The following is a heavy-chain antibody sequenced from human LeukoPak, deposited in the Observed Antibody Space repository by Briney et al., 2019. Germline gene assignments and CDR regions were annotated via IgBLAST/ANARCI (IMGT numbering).Heavy chain of an antibody. D-gene: IGHD2-21*01. J-gene: IGHJ6*03. CDR1: GFTVSSNY. V-gene: IGHV3-53*05. CDR3: ARTTLFLAYYYYYMDV. CDR2: IYSGGST. Sequence: PGGSLRLSCAASGFTVSSNYMSWVRQAPGKGLEWVSVIYSGGSTYYADSVKGRFTISRDNSKNTLYLQMNSLRSDDTAVYYCARTTLFLAYYYYYMDVWGKGTTVTVSS.